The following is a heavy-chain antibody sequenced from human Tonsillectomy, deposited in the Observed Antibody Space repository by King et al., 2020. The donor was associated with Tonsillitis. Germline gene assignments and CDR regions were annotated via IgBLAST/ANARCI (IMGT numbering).Heavy chain of an antibody. J-gene: IGHJ4*02. CDR3: ARGHFGSGSYYPRGFDY. CDR2: IYRGDSDT. Sequence: VQLVESGAEVKKPGESLKISCTASGYSFTNYWIGWVRQMPGKGLEWMGIIYRGDSDTRYSPSFQGQVTISADKSISTAYLQWSSLKASDTAMYYCARGHFGSGSYYPRGFDYWGQGTLVTVSS. CDR1: GYSFTNYW. V-gene: IGHV5-51*01. D-gene: IGHD3-10*01.